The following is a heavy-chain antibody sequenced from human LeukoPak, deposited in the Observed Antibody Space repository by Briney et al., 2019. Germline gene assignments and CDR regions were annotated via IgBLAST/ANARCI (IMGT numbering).Heavy chain of an antibody. D-gene: IGHD6-13*01. CDR3: GNLYSRRFFEH. CDR1: GFTFSSYG. V-gene: IGHV3-30*18. J-gene: IGHJ4*02. CDR2: ISYDGSNK. Sequence: GGSLRLSCAASGFTFSSYGMHWVRQAPGKGLEWVAVISYDGSNKYYADSVKGRFTISRDNSKNTLYLQMNSLRAEDTAVYYCGNLYSRRFFEHWGRGTGVNVFS.